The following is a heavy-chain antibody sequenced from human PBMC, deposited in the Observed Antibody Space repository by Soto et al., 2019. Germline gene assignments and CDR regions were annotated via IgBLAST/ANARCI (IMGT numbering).Heavy chain of an antibody. J-gene: IGHJ3*02. Sequence: QVQLVQSGAEVKKPGSSVKVCCKASAGTFSTSSINWLRQAPGQRPEWMGNILPIFGTADYAQKFRDRVTITADKATNTAHMELRSLFSEAAAVYYCAGGHEYGGNSDAYDIWGQATVVTVSS. CDR1: AGTFSTSS. CDR3: AGGHEYGGNSDAYDI. CDR2: ILPIFGTA. V-gene: IGHV1-69*14. D-gene: IGHD4-17*01.